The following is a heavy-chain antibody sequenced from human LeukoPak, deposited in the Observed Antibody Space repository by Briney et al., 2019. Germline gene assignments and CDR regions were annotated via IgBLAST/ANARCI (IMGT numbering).Heavy chain of an antibody. V-gene: IGHV1-18*01. CDR2: ISAYNGNK. J-gene: IGHJ5*01. Sequence: ASSVTVSCKASGCTFTSYGISLVRQAPGQGREWMGWISAYNGNKNYAQKLQGRVTMTTDTSTSTAYMELSRLGDDATVEYCSRQYMERGVNWFDYWGQGTLVTVSS. CDR1: GCTFTSYG. CDR3: RQYMERGVNWFDY. D-gene: IGHD1-1*01.